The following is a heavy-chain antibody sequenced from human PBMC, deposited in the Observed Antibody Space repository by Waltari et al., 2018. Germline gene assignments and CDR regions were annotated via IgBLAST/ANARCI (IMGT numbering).Heavy chain of an antibody. Sequence: EVQLVESGGGLVQPGGSLRLSCAASGFTFSSYDMHWVRQATGKGLEWVSAIGTAGDTYYPGSVKGRFTISRENAKNSLYLQMNSLSAEDTATYYCARDRGWNTLDYWGQGTLVTVSS. CDR3: ARDRGWNTLDY. CDR2: IGTAGDT. D-gene: IGHD6-19*01. V-gene: IGHV3-13*01. CDR1: GFTFSSYD. J-gene: IGHJ4*02.